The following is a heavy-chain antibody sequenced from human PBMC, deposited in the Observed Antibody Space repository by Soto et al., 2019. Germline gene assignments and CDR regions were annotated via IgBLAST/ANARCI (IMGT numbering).Heavy chain of an antibody. CDR2: IIPIFGTA. Sequence: SVKVTFKASGGTFISYAINWVRQAPGQGLEWMGGIIPIFGTANYAQKFQGRVTITADESTSTAYMELSSLRSEDTAVYYCARDWSSIVVVPAPANYYYYYGMDVWGQGTTVTVSS. J-gene: IGHJ6*02. D-gene: IGHD2-2*01. CDR3: ARDWSSIVVVPAPANYYYYYGMDV. CDR1: GGTFISYA. V-gene: IGHV1-69*01.